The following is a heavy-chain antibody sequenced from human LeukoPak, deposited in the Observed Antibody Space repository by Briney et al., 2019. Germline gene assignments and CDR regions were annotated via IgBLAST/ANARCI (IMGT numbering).Heavy chain of an antibody. Sequence: WASVKVSCKASGYTFTSYDINWVRQATGQGLEWMGWMNPNSGNTGYAQKFQGRVTMTRNTSISTAYMELSSLRSEDTAVYYCASSSGSYWDFDYWGPGTLVTVSS. D-gene: IGHD1-26*01. CDR1: GYTFTSYD. V-gene: IGHV1-8*01. CDR3: ASSSGSYWDFDY. CDR2: MNPNSGNT. J-gene: IGHJ4*02.